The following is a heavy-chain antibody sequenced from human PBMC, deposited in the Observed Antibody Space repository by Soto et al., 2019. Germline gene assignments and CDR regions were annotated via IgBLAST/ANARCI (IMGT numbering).Heavy chain of an antibody. CDR3: ARRRLELSYAFDF. CDR1: GTPVSNYY. J-gene: IGHJ4*02. CDR2: IDTSGSS. V-gene: IGHV4-4*07. D-gene: IGHD3-10*01. Sequence: SETLSLPWSASGTPVSNYYWSWIRTPAGQGLERISTIDTSGSSSYRPSLKSRVTMSMGTSQTTIYLNLTPVTAADTAVYYCARRRLELSYAFDFWGQR.